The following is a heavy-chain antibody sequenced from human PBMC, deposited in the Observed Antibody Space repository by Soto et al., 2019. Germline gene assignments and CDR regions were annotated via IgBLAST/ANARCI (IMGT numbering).Heavy chain of an antibody. D-gene: IGHD6-19*01. J-gene: IGHJ6*02. Sequence: SETLSLTCTVSGGSVSSTSYYWSWIRQPPGKGLEWVGYLYHSGSTNYKPSLKSRVTISVDTSKNQCSLKLTPVTAADTAVYFWARDVRGWYRGSYYYYGIDVWAQGTTVTVSS. V-gene: IGHV4-61*01. CDR2: LYHSGST. CDR3: ARDVRGWYRGSYYYYGIDV. CDR1: GGSVSSTSYY.